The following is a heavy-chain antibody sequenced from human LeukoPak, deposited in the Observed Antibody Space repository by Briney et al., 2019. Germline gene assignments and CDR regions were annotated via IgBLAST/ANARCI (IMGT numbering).Heavy chain of an antibody. V-gene: IGHV3-11*01. J-gene: IGHJ4*02. D-gene: IGHD2-2*01. Sequence: PGGSLRLSCAASGFTFSDYHMSWIRQAPGKGLEWVSYISSSGSTIYYADSVKGRFTISRDNAKNSLYLQMNSLRAEDTAVYYCAREGLFCSSTSCGFDYWGQGTLVTVSS. CDR1: GFTFSDYH. CDR2: ISSSGSTI. CDR3: AREGLFCSSTSCGFDY.